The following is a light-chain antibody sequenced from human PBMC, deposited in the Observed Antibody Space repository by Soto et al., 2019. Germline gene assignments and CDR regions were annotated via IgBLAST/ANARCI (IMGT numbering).Light chain of an antibody. J-gene: IGKJ5*01. CDR2: DAS. V-gene: IGKV3-11*01. CDR1: QSVSGD. Sequence: ETVMTQSPATLSVSPGERATLSCRASQSVSGDLAWYQQKPGQAPRLLIYDASNRATGIPARFSGSGSGTDFTLTISSLEPEDFAVYYCQQRSNWPITFGQGTRLEI. CDR3: QQRSNWPIT.